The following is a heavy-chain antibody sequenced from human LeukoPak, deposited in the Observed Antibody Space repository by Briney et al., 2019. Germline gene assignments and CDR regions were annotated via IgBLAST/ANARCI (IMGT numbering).Heavy chain of an antibody. CDR3: AKDLNRYQLLYYFDY. V-gene: IGHV3-30*02. Sequence: PGGSLRLSCAASGFTFDDYATHWVRQAPGKGLEWVAFIRYDGSNKYYADSVKGRFTISRDNSKNTLYLQMNSPRAEDTAVYYCAKDLNRYQLLYYFDYWGQGTLVTVSS. CDR1: GFTFDDYA. J-gene: IGHJ4*02. D-gene: IGHD2-2*01. CDR2: IRYDGSNK.